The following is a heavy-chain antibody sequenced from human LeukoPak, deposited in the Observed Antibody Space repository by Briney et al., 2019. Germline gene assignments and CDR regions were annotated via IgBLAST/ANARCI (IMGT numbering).Heavy chain of an antibody. CDR2: IIPIFGTT. CDR3: AKDTGYYYDSSNYWV. J-gene: IGHJ4*02. V-gene: IGHV1-69*01. Sequence: ASVTVTCKASGGTFSSYGISWVRQAPGQGLEWMGGIIPIFGTTKYAQKFQGRVTIAADESTSTAYMELSSLRAEDTALYYCAKDTGYYYDSSNYWVWGQGTLVTVSS. D-gene: IGHD3-22*01. CDR1: GGTFSSYG.